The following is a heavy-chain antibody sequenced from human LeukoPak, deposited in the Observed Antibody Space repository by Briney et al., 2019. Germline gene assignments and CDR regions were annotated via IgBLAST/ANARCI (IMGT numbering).Heavy chain of an antibody. CDR2: ISSSGSTI. CDR3: AREKDPYYYYGMDV. CDR1: GFTFSDYY. Sequence: GGSLRLSCAASGFTFSDYYMSWIRQAPGKGLEWVSYISSSGSTIYYADSVKGRFTISRDNAKNSLYLQMNSLRAEDTAVYYCAREKDPYYYYGMDVWGQGTTVTVSS. V-gene: IGHV3-11*01. J-gene: IGHJ6*02.